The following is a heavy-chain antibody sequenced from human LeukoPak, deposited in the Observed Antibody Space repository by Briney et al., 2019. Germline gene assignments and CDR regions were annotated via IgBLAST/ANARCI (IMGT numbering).Heavy chain of an antibody. CDR1: GDSISSSTYY. CDR3: ARITGPDAFDI. Sequence: SETLSLTCTVSGDSISSSTYYWGWIRQPPGKGLEWIGSIYYSGSTYYNPSLKSRVTISVHTSKNQFSLKLSSVTAADTAVYYCARITGPDAFDIWGQGTMVTVSS. J-gene: IGHJ3*02. CDR2: IYYSGST. D-gene: IGHD1-20*01. V-gene: IGHV4-39*07.